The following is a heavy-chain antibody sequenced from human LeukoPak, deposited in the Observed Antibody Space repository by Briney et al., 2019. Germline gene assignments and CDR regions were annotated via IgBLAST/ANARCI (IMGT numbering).Heavy chain of an antibody. Sequence: ASVKVSCKASGYTFTSYAMHWVRQAPGQRLEWMGWFNAGNGNTKYSQKFQGRVTITRDTSASTAYMELSSLRSEDTAVYYCARALGDILTVPAPWGQGTLVTVSS. J-gene: IGHJ5*02. CDR3: ARALGDILTVPAP. D-gene: IGHD3-9*01. CDR1: GYTFTSYA. V-gene: IGHV1-3*01. CDR2: FNAGNGNT.